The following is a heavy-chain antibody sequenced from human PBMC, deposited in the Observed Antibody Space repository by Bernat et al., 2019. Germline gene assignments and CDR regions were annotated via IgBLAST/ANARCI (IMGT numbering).Heavy chain of an antibody. D-gene: IGHD2-2*01. V-gene: IGHV4-59*01. CDR1: GGSISGYY. J-gene: IGHJ3*02. Sequence: QVQLQESGPGLVKPSETLSLTCTVSGGSISGYYWNWIRQPPGKGLEWIGYMYYSGSTNYNPSLKSRVTISVDTAKNQFSLKLSSVTAADTAVYYCARLICTSTTCPRRDAFDIWGQGTMVTVSS. CDR2: MYYSGST. CDR3: ARLICTSTTCPRRDAFDI.